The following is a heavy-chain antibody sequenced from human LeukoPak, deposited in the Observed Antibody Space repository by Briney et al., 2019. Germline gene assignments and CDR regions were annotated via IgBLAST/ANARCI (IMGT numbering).Heavy chain of an antibody. CDR1: GGSFSGYY. Sequence: SETLSLTCAVYGGSFSGYYWSWIRQPPGKGLEWIGYIYNSGSTIYNPSLSSRVTISVDTSKSQFSLKLSSVTAADTAVYYCARYDYGGSYFDYWGQGTVVTVSP. V-gene: IGHV4-59*08. J-gene: IGHJ4*02. CDR2: IYNSGST. D-gene: IGHD4-23*01. CDR3: ARYDYGGSYFDY.